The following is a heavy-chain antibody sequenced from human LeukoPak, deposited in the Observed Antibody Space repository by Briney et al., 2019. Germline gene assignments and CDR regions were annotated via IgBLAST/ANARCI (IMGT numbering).Heavy chain of an antibody. CDR2: ISAYNGNT. J-gene: IGHJ4*02. Sequence: ASVKVSCKASGYTFTSYGISWVRQAPGQGLEWMGWISAYNGNTNYAQKLQGRVTMTTDTSTSTAYMELRSLRSDDTAVYYCARMTYYYDSSGYYYFDYWGQGTLVTVSS. CDR3: ARMTYYYDSSGYYYFDY. V-gene: IGHV1-18*01. CDR1: GYTFTSYG. D-gene: IGHD3-22*01.